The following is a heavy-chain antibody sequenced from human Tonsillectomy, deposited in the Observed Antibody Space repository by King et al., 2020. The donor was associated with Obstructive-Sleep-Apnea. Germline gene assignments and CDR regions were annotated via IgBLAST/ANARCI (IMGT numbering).Heavy chain of an antibody. Sequence: VQLVESGGGVVQPGRSLRLSCAASGFTFSSYGMHWVRQAPGKGLEWVAVISYDGSNKYYADSVKGRFTISRDNSKNTLYLQMNSRRAEDTAVYYCSKDRWDYYDSSGYADAFDIWGQGTMVTVSS. V-gene: IGHV3-30*18. CDR1: GFTFSSYG. D-gene: IGHD3-22*01. J-gene: IGHJ3*02. CDR3: SKDRWDYYDSSGYADAFDI. CDR2: ISYDGSNK.